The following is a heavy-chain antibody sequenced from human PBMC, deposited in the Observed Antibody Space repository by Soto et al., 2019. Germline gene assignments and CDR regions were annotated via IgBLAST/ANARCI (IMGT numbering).Heavy chain of an antibody. Sequence: LALTCSVSGDPLHIGGYYWTWIRQRPGEGLEWMGYIYYTGKTYYNPSLESRLTMSVDRSKNQFSLKLNSVTAADTAAYYCGRDLTSNANCIDPWGQGTLVTVSS. CDR2: IYYTGKT. CDR3: GRDLTSNANCIDP. CDR1: GDPLHIGGYY. V-gene: IGHV4-31*03. J-gene: IGHJ5*02. D-gene: IGHD2-2*01.